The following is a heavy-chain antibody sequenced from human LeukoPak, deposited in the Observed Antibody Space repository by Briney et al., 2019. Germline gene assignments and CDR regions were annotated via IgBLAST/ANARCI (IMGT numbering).Heavy chain of an antibody. CDR2: ISWNSGTI. D-gene: IGHD6-13*01. J-gene: IGHJ4*02. Sequence: GGSLRLSCAASGFTFDDYAMDWVRQAPGKGLEWVSGISWNSGTIAYADSVKGRFTISRDNAKNFLYLQMNSLRVEDTASYYCAKAPRLSWYNYFDYWGQGTLVTVSS. CDR3: AKAPRLSWYNYFDY. CDR1: GFTFDDYA. V-gene: IGHV3-9*01.